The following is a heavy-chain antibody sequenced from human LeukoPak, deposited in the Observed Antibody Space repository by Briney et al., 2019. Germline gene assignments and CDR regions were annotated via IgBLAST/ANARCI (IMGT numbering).Heavy chain of an antibody. CDR3: AKHYGSNSMADY. J-gene: IGHJ4*02. D-gene: IGHD4-23*01. Sequence: GGSLRLSCGPSGFTFSNYAMSWVRQAPGKGLEWVSAISGSGSNTYYADSVKGRFTISRDNSKNTLNLQMNSLRAEDTAVYYCAKHYGSNSMADYWGQGTLVTVSS. CDR1: GFTFSNYA. CDR2: ISGSGSNT. V-gene: IGHV3-23*01.